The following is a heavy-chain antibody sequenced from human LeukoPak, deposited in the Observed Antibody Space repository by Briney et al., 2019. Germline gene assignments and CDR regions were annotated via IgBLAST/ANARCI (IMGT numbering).Heavy chain of an antibody. Sequence: GGSLRLSCAASGVTFSSYWMGWVRQAPGKRLEWVANMNIDGSEKYYADSAKGRFTISRDNARNSVYLQMNSLRVEDTAVYYCARDPVEWELLLDYWGQGTLVTVSS. V-gene: IGHV3-7*01. J-gene: IGHJ4*02. D-gene: IGHD1-26*01. CDR2: MNIDGSEK. CDR3: ARDPVEWELLLDY. CDR1: GVTFSSYW.